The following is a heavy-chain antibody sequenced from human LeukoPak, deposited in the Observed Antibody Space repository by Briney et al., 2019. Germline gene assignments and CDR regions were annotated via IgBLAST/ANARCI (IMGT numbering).Heavy chain of an antibody. D-gene: IGHD2-21*02. CDR2: IKSKMDGGTT. CDR3: TTELYCGGDCSPGA. Sequence: KTGGSLRLSCAASGITFSNAWMSGVRQAPGKGLEWVGRIKSKMDGGTTDYAAPVKGRFTISRDDSKTTVYLQMNNLNAEDSAVYYCTTELYCGGDCSPGAWGQGTLVTVSS. J-gene: IGHJ5*02. CDR1: GITFSNAW. V-gene: IGHV3-15*01.